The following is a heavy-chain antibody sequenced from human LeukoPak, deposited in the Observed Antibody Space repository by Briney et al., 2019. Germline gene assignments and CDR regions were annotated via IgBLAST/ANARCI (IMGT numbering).Heavy chain of an antibody. D-gene: IGHD4-23*01. J-gene: IGHJ4*02. Sequence: PSETLSLTCTVSGGSISSFYWSWIRQPPGKGLEWIGYIYNRGNTNYNPSLKSRVTISEDTSQNHLSLQLRSVTAADTAVYYCAATIKRDYGGTNLDYWGQGTLVTVSS. CDR1: GGSISSFY. CDR3: AATIKRDYGGTNLDY. V-gene: IGHV4-59*01. CDR2: IYNRGNT.